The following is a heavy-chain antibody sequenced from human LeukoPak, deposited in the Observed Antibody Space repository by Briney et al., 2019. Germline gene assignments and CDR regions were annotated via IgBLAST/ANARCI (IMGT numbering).Heavy chain of an antibody. D-gene: IGHD4-17*01. CDR3: ARDTVTTFRFRDYYYYGMDV. Sequence: PGGSLRLSCSAPGFTFSSFPMHWVRQAAGKGPEYVSAITVYGDSTYYADSVKGRFTISRDNSKNTLYLQMNSLRAGDTAVYYCARDTVTTFRFRDYYYYGMDVWGQGTTVTVSS. J-gene: IGHJ6*02. CDR1: GFTFSSFP. CDR2: ITVYGDST. V-gene: IGHV3-64*04.